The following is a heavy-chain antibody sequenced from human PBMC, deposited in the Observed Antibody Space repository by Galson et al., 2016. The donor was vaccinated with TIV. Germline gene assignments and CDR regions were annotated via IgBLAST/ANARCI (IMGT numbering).Heavy chain of an antibody. D-gene: IGHD2-15*01. CDR1: GFTFSDYW. V-gene: IGHV3-7*03. J-gene: IGHJ4*02. CDR3: AREKAVGPALLDF. Sequence: SLRLSCAASGFTFSDYWMTWVRLTPGKGLEWVANIKEDGREEYYVDSVTGRFTVSRDNARNSLFLQMTSWRAEDTAIYYCAREKAVGPALLDFWGQGVPVTVSP. CDR2: IKEDGREE.